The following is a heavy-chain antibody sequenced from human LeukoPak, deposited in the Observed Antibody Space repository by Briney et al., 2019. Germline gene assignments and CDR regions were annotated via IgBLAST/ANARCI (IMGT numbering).Heavy chain of an antibody. V-gene: IGHV3-30*04. CDR2: ISYDGSNK. Sequence: GGSLRLSCAASGFTFSSYAMHWVRQAPGKGLEWVAVISYDGSNKYYADSVKGRFTISRDNSKNTLYLQMNSLRAEDTAVYYCARDGKESVTMVRGVIAIDYYYYYMDVWGKGTTVTISS. CDR3: ARDGKESVTMVRGVIAIDYYYYYMDV. D-gene: IGHD3-10*01. CDR1: GFTFSSYA. J-gene: IGHJ6*03.